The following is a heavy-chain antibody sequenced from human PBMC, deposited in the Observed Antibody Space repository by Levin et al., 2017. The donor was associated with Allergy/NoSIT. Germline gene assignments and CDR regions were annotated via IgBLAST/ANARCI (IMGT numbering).Heavy chain of an antibody. Sequence: SETLSLTCTVSGGSISSSSYYWGWIRQPPGKGLEWIGSIYYSGSTYYNPSLKSRVTISVDTSKNQFSLKLSSVTAADTAVYYCARLGGDYPYLPPFDYWGQGTLVTVSS. V-gene: IGHV4-39*01. CDR3: ARLGGDYPYLPPFDY. CDR1: GGSISSSSYY. CDR2: IYYSGST. D-gene: IGHD4-17*01. J-gene: IGHJ4*02.